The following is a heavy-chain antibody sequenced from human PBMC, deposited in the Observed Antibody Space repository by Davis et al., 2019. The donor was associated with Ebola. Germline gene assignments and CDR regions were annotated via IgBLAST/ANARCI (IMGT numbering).Heavy chain of an antibody. D-gene: IGHD2-8*01. Sequence: PGGSLRLSCEASGFTFSTCAMSWXRQAPGHGLEWVSGISSSGGSTYYADSVKGRFTISRDNSKNTLYLQMNSLRAEDTAVYYCAKPDIVLMVYASFDYWGQGTLVTVSS. CDR1: GFTFSTCA. J-gene: IGHJ4*02. CDR2: ISSSGGST. CDR3: AKPDIVLMVYASFDY. V-gene: IGHV3-23*01.